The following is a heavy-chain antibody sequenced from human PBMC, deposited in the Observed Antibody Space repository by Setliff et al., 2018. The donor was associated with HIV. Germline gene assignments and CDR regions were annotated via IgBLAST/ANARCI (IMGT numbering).Heavy chain of an antibody. CDR1: GASFSDYF. J-gene: IGHJ4*02. Sequence: SETLSLTCAVYGASFSDYFWSWIRQHPGKGLEWIGYIYYSGSTFYNPSLKSRAAISIDTSKNQFFLKLKSVTVADTAVYYCAREPDKIAAADYWGQGTLVTVSS. V-gene: IGHV4-31*11. CDR3: AREPDKIAAADY. D-gene: IGHD6-13*01. CDR2: IYYSGST.